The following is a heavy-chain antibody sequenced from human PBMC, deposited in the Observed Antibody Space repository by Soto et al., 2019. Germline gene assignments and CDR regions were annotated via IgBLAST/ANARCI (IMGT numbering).Heavy chain of an antibody. D-gene: IGHD6-6*01. Sequence: ASVKVSCKASGYTFTGYYMHWVRQAPGQGLEWMGWINPNSGGTNYAQKFQGRVTMTRDTSISTAYMELSRLRSDDTAVYYCARDPIAARINWFDPWGQGTLVTVSS. CDR2: INPNSGGT. CDR1: GYTFTGYY. J-gene: IGHJ5*02. V-gene: IGHV1-2*02. CDR3: ARDPIAARINWFDP.